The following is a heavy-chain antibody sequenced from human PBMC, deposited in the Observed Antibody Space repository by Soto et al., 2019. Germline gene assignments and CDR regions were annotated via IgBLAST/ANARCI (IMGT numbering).Heavy chain of an antibody. V-gene: IGHV3-23*01. J-gene: IGHJ6*02. CDR2: ISGSGGST. CDR3: ARDWFDLVATRAKYSSGWYGMDV. CDR1: GFTFSSYA. Sequence: PGGSLRLSCAASGFTFSSYAMSWVRQAPGKGLEWVSAISGSGGSTYYADSVKGRFTISRDNSKNTLYLQMNSLRAEDTAVYYCARDWFDLVATRAKYSSGWYGMDVWGQGTTVTVSS. D-gene: IGHD6-19*01.